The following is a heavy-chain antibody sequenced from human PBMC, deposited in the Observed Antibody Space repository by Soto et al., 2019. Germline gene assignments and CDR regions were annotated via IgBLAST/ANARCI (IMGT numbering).Heavy chain of an antibody. D-gene: IGHD3-3*01. J-gene: IGHJ6*03. V-gene: IGHV4-34*01. CDR2: INHSGTT. CDR3: ARLAYYDFWSGYRPHSPDTYYYYMDV. CDR1: GGSLSGYY. Sequence: PSETLSLTCAVYGGSLSGYYWSWVRQSPGKGLEWIGEINHSGTTNYNPSLKTRVTISADTSKHQFSLRLSSVTAADTAVYYCARLAYYDFWSGYRPHSPDTYYYYMDVWGKGTTVTVSS.